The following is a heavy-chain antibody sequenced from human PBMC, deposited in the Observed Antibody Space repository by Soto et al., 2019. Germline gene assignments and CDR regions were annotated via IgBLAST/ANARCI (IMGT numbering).Heavy chain of an antibody. D-gene: IGHD3-10*01. CDR1: GTTFSSYA. V-gene: IGHV3-30-3*01. J-gene: IGHJ6*02. Sequence: HPGRSLRLSCTASGTTFSSYAMHGVGQGPGKGLESVEVISYYGTTIYDDDTVKARFTISRDNSKNTMYLQMNSLRAEYTAVYYCARARFARSYFYGMDVWGQGTTVTVSS. CDR3: ARARFARSYFYGMDV. CDR2: ISYYGTTI.